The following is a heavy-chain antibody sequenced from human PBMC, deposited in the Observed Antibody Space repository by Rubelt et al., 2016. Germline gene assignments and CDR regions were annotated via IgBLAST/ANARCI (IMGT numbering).Heavy chain of an antibody. Sequence: EVQLLESGGGLVQPGGSLRLSCAASGFTFSNYAMIWVRQAPGRGLEWVSGIRASGGGSIYANSVKGRFTISRDNSKNKLYLQMNDLRAEETAIYYGGRDPNGDFFGAFDMWGQGTMVTVSS. CDR1: GFTFSNYA. D-gene: IGHD4-17*01. V-gene: IGHV3-23*01. J-gene: IGHJ3*02. CDR2: IRASGGGS. CDR3: GRDPNGDFFGAFDM.